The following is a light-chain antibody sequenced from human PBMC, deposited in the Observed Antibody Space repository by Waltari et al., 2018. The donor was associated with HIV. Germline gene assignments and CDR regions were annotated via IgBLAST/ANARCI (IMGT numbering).Light chain of an antibody. CDR1: SSDVGGYTY. CDR2: AVS. J-gene: IGLJ1*01. Sequence: QSALTQPASVSGSPGQSTTISCTGTSSDVGGYTYVSWYQQHPGKAPKLMIYAVSNRPSGVSNRFSGSKSGNTASLTISGLQAEDEADYYCSSYTSSRSYVFGTGTRVTV. CDR3: SSYTSSRSYV. V-gene: IGLV2-14*03.